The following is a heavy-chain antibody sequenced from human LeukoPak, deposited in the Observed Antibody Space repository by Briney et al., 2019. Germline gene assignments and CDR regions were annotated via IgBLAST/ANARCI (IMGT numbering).Heavy chain of an antibody. V-gene: IGHV4-39*01. D-gene: IGHD6-19*01. Sequence: SETLSLTCTVSGGSISSSSYYWGWIRQPPGKGLEWVGSVFYSGSTYYNPSLKSRVTISVDTSKNQFSLMLSSVTAADTAVYYCARRGAVAGTRQFDYWGQGTLVTVSS. CDR2: VFYSGST. CDR1: GGSISSSSYY. J-gene: IGHJ4*02. CDR3: ARRGAVAGTRQFDY.